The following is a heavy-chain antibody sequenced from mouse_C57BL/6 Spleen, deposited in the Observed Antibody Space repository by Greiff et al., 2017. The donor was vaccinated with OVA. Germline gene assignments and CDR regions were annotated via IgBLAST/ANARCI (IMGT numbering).Heavy chain of an antibody. V-gene: IGHV5-16*01. CDR3: ARVTAQGGFAY. Sequence: EVMLVESEGGLVQPGSSMKLSCTASGFTFSDYYMAWVRQVPEKGLEWVANINYDGSSTYYLDSLKSRFIISRDNAKNILYLQMSSLKSEDTATYYCARVTAQGGFAYWGQGTLVTVSA. J-gene: IGHJ3*01. D-gene: IGHD3-2*02. CDR2: INYDGSST. CDR1: GFTFSDYY.